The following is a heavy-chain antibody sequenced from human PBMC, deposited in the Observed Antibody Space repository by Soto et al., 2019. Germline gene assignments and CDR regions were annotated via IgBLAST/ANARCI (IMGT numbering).Heavy chain of an antibody. Sequence: SETLSLTCTVSGGSISSYYWSWIRQPPGKGLEWIGYIYYSGSTNYNPSLKSLVTISVDTSKNQFSLKLSSVTAADTAVYYCARDRSIVGATVFYGMDVWGQGTTVTVSS. V-gene: IGHV4-59*01. CDR1: GGSISSYY. CDR3: ARDRSIVGATVFYGMDV. J-gene: IGHJ6*02. CDR2: IYYSGST. D-gene: IGHD1-26*01.